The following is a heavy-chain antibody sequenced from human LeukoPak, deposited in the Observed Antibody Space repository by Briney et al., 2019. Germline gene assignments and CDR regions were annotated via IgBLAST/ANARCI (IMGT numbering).Heavy chain of an antibody. CDR2: IYYSGST. V-gene: IGHV4-31*03. J-gene: IGHJ4*02. Sequence: TASQTLSLTCIVSGGSISSGGYYWSWIRQHPGKGLEWIGYIYYSGSTYYNPSLKSRVTISVDTSKNQFSLKLSSVTAADTAVYYCARVGPYDSSGYNPYYFDYWGQGTLVTVSS. D-gene: IGHD3-22*01. CDR3: ARVGPYDSSGYNPYYFDY. CDR1: GGSISSGGYY.